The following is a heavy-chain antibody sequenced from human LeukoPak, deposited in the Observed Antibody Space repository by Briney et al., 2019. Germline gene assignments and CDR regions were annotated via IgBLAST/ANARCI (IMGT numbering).Heavy chain of an antibody. V-gene: IGHV4-4*07. D-gene: IGHD3/OR15-3a*01. CDR3: ARAEFMDSAFDI. CDR2: IDTSENT. CDR1: GDSISSNY. Sequence: SETLSLTCTVSGDSISSNYWSWIRQPAGKGLEWIGRIDTSENTIYNPSLKSRVTMSVDTSKNQFSLNLNSVTAADTAMYYCARAEFMDSAFDIWGQGTMVTVSS. J-gene: IGHJ3*02.